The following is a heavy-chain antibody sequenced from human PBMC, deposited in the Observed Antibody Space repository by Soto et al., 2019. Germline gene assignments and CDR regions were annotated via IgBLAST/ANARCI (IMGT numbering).Heavy chain of an antibody. J-gene: IGHJ4*02. D-gene: IGHD4-17*01. CDR3: ARSQTTVTSYDY. V-gene: IGHV4-30-4*01. CDR1: GGSISSCDYY. Sequence: SETLSLTCTVSGGSISSCDYYWSWIHQPPGKGLEWIGYIYYSGSTYYNPSLKSRVTISVDTSKNQFSLKLSSVTAADTAVYYCARSQTTVTSYDYWGQGTLVTVSS. CDR2: IYYSGST.